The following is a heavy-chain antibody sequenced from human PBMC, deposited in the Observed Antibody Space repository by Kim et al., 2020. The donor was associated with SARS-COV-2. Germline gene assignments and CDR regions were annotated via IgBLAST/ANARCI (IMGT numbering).Heavy chain of an antibody. Sequence: ASVKVSCKASAYSFTSYAINWVRLAPGQRREWMGWINAANGDTKYSQIFQGRVTITTDTAATTAYMELTSLTSEDTAVYFCARGGLYCRDGTCNSYNWFDPWGQGTLVTVSS. V-gene: IGHV1-3*01. J-gene: IGHJ5*02. D-gene: IGHD2-15*01. CDR1: AYSFTSYA. CDR3: ARGGLYCRDGTCNSYNWFDP. CDR2: INAANGDT.